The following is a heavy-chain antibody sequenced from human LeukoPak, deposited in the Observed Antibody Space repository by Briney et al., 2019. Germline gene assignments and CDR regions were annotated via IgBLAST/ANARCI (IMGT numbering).Heavy chain of an antibody. Sequence: SVTLSLTCAVYGGSFSGYYWSWIRQPPGKGREGMGEINHSGSTNYNPSLKSRVTISVDTSQNQFSLKLSSVTAADAAVYYCARGDYGSGSFDYWGQGTLVTVSS. CDR1: GGSFSGYY. V-gene: IGHV4-34*01. CDR2: INHSGST. J-gene: IGHJ4*02. D-gene: IGHD3-10*01. CDR3: ARGDYGSGSFDY.